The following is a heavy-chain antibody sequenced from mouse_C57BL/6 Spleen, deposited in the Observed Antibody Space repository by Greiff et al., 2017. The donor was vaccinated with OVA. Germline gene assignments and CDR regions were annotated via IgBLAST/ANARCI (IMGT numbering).Heavy chain of an antibody. Sequence: EVQLQESGGGLVQPKGSLKLSCAASGFSFNTYAMNWVRQAPGKGLEWVARIRSKSNNYATYYADSVKDRFTISRDDSESMLYLQMNNLKTEDTAMYYCVRRSTVVEYYAMDYWGQGTSVTVSS. CDR1: GFSFNTYA. CDR3: VRRSTVVEYYAMDY. D-gene: IGHD1-1*01. V-gene: IGHV10-1*01. CDR2: IRSKSNNYAT. J-gene: IGHJ4*01.